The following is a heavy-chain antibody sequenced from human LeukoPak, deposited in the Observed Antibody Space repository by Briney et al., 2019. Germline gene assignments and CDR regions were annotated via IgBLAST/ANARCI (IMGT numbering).Heavy chain of an antibody. Sequence: GGCLRLSCAASGVSFSKYWMSWVRQAPGKGLEWVAVISYDGTNKYYAESVKGRFTISRDNSKNTLYLQMNSQRSEDTAVYYCAKGLYDSNGYGDWGFDYWGQGTLVTVSS. CDR1: GVSFSKYW. CDR2: ISYDGTNK. D-gene: IGHD3-22*01. V-gene: IGHV3-30*18. J-gene: IGHJ4*02. CDR3: AKGLYDSNGYGDWGFDY.